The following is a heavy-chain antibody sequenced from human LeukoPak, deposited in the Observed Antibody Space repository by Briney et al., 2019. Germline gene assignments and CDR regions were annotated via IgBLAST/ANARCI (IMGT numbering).Heavy chain of an antibody. D-gene: IGHD5-24*01. CDR2: INHSGST. CDR1: AGSLSGYY. Sequence: SETLSLTCAVYAGSLSGYYWSWLRQPPGKGLEWIGEINHSGSTNYNPSLKSRVTISVDTSKNQFSLKLSSVTAADTAVFYCARGSNRYSYPRGYYDYMDFWGKGTTVTVSS. J-gene: IGHJ6*03. V-gene: IGHV4-34*01. CDR3: ARGSNRYSYPRGYYDYMDF.